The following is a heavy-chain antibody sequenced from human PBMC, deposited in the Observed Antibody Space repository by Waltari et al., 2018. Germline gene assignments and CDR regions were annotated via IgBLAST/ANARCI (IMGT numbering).Heavy chain of an antibody. J-gene: IGHJ4*02. Sequence: EVQVLESGGGLAQRGGSLGLTCAASGFIFSHYAIYFVRLAPGKGVEWGSGINAYSDKTYYPDSVRGRFTLSRYNSRNTLAMERNSRRADDTAVYYCAKAHFYDTSGDIENWGQGTLVTVSS. CDR1: GFIFSHYA. CDR3: AKAHFYDTSGDIEN. V-gene: IGHV3-23*01. CDR2: INAYSDKT. D-gene: IGHD3-22*01.